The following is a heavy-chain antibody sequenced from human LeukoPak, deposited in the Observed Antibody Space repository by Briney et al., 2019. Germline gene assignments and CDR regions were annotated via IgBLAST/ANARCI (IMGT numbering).Heavy chain of an antibody. Sequence: GGSLRLSCTTSGFTFRSFAMSWVRQAPGKGLEWVSTTDDGGRNTYYADSVKGRFTISRDNTRNTLYLQMNSLRAEDTAIYYCAKDLPEPPIFGMVILDYWGQGTLVTVSS. CDR3: AKDLPEPPIFGMVILDY. CDR1: GFTFRSFA. D-gene: IGHD3-3*02. CDR2: TDDGGRNT. J-gene: IGHJ4*02. V-gene: IGHV3-23*01.